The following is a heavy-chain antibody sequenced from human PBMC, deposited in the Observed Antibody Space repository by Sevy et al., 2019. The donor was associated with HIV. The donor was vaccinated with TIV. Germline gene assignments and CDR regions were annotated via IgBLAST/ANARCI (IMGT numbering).Heavy chain of an antibody. CDR3: ARVSGWHLRYGMDV. V-gene: IGHV1-8*02. D-gene: IGHD6-19*01. J-gene: IGHJ6*02. CDR2: MNTNTGNT. CDR1: GFNFASYD. Sequence: ASVKVSCKASGFNFASYDIYWVRQATGKGLEWMGWMNTNTGNTGFSQKFQGRVTMTRNTSITTAYMELSNLRSEDTAVYYCARVSGWHLRYGMDVWGQGTTVTVSS.